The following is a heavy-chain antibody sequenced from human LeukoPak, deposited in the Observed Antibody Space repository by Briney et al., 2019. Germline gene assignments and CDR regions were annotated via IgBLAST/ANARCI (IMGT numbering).Heavy chain of an antibody. Sequence: PSETLSLTCTVPGGSINTYYWSWIRQPPAKGLERIGYIYYSGSTNYSPSLKSRVTISVDTSKNQFSLELSSVTAADTAVYYCARLGVRYTTSSWWFDPWGQGILVTVSS. V-gene: IGHV4-59*08. D-gene: IGHD6-6*01. CDR1: GGSINTYY. CDR3: ARLGVRYTTSSWWFDP. CDR2: IYYSGST. J-gene: IGHJ5*02.